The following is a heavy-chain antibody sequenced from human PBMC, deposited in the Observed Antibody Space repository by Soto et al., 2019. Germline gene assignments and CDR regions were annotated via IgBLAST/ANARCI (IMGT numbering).Heavy chain of an antibody. V-gene: IGHV4-39*01. CDR3: ARHGMVRGVSTYYGMDV. Sequence: QLQLQESGPGLVKPSETLSLTCTVSGGSISSSSYYWGWIRQPPGKGLEWIGSIYYSGSTYYNPSLKSRVTISVDTSKNQFSLKLSSVTAADTAVYYCARHGMVRGVSTYYGMDVWGQGTTVTVSS. J-gene: IGHJ6*02. CDR2: IYYSGST. CDR1: GGSISSSSYY. D-gene: IGHD3-10*01.